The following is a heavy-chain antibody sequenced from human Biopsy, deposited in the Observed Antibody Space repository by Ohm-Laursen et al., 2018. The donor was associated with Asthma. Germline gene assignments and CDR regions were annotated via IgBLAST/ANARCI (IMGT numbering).Heavy chain of an antibody. D-gene: IGHD3-22*01. Sequence: SLRLSCAALRFTYEMHWVRQAPGKGLEWVAVISYDGSSIYYADSVKGRFTISRDCSKNTLYLQMHSLRAEDTAVYYCARGDSSNWSHYYFDYWGQGTLVTVSS. CDR1: RFTYE. V-gene: IGHV3-30*14. CDR3: ARGDSSNWSHYYFDY. CDR2: ISYDGSSI. J-gene: IGHJ4*02.